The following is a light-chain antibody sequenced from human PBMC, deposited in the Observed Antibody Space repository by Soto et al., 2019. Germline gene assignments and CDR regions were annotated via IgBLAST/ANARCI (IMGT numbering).Light chain of an antibody. V-gene: IGLV1-40*01. CDR1: SSNIGAGYD. Sequence: QSALTQPPSVSGAPGQRVTISCTGTSSNIGAGYDVHWYQQVPGAAPKLLIYGNNNRPSGVPDRISGSKSGTSASLAITGLQADDEADYYCQSYDTSLSAPVIFGGGTKVTVL. CDR2: GNN. CDR3: QSYDTSLSAPVI. J-gene: IGLJ2*01.